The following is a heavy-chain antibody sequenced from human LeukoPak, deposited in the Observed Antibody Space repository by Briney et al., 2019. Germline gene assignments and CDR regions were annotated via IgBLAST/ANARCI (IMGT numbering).Heavy chain of an antibody. V-gene: IGHV3-30*18. CDR1: GFTFSSYG. D-gene: IGHD4-17*01. CDR2: ISYDGSNK. CDR3: AKGLSYGDYGYYFDY. J-gene: IGHJ4*02. Sequence: PGRSLRLSCAASGFTFSSYGMHWVRQAPGKGLEWVAVISYDGSNKYYADSVKGRFTISRDNSKNTLYLQMNSLRAEDTAVYYCAKGLSYGDYGYYFDYWGQGTLVTVSS.